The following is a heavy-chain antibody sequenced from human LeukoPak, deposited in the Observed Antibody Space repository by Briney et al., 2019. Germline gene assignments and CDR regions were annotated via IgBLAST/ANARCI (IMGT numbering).Heavy chain of an antibody. CDR2: ISSTGGST. J-gene: IGHJ4*02. Sequence: AGGSLRLSCVASGFTFSNYAMHWVRQAPGKGLEYVSAISSTGGSTYYANSVKGRFTISRDNSKNTLYLQMGSLRAEDMAVYYCARGPFYCSSTSCYTFDYWGQGTLVTVSS. V-gene: IGHV3-64*01. CDR3: ARGPFYCSSTSCYTFDY. D-gene: IGHD2-2*01. CDR1: GFTFSNYA.